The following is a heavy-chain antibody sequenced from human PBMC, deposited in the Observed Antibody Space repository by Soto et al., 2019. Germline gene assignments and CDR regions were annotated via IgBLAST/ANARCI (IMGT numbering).Heavy chain of an antibody. D-gene: IGHD3-3*01. V-gene: IGHV1-3*01. Sequence: GASVKVSCKASGYTFTSYAMHWVRQAPGQRLEWMGWINVGNGNTKYSEKFQGRVTITRDTSATTAYMEVSSLRSEDTAVYYRARSDPGITILGVALEYWGQGTLVTVSS. J-gene: IGHJ4*02. CDR3: ARSDPGITILGVALEY. CDR2: INVGNGNT. CDR1: GYTFTSYA.